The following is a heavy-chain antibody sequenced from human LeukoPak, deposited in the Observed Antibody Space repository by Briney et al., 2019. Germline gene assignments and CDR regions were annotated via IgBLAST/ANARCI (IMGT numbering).Heavy chain of an antibody. J-gene: IGHJ4*02. D-gene: IGHD6-19*01. CDR3: ASGQWLVPDY. Sequence: SETLSLTCTVSGGSISSYYWSWIRQPPGKGLEWIGYIYYGENTNYNPSLKSRVTISVDTSKNQFSLKLSSVTAADTAVYYCASGQWLVPDYWGQGTLVTVSS. CDR2: IYYGENT. CDR1: GGSISSYY. V-gene: IGHV4-59*12.